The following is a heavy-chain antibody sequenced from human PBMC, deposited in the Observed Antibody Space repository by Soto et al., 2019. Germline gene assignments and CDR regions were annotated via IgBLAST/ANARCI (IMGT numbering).Heavy chain of an antibody. CDR2: ITDTGGDT. V-gene: IGHV3-23*01. Sequence: GSLSLSCVASGSTFWSRAMSWVRQAPGEGLEWVSTITDTGGDTKYADSVRGRFTMSRDNSKKTLYLQMNSLRVEDSALYYCARGSTDSYPGSRIFDFWGRGTLVTVSS. CDR1: GSTFWSRA. CDR3: ARGSTDSYPGSRIFDF. J-gene: IGHJ4*02. D-gene: IGHD3-10*01.